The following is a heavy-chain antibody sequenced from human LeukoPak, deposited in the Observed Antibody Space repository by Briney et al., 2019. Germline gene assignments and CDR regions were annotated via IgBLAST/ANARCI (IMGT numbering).Heavy chain of an antibody. CDR1: GFTFSNHW. CDR2: MKQDGSEK. V-gene: IGHV3-7*03. Sequence: GGSLRLSCAASGFTFSNHWMSWVRQAPGKGLEWVANMKQDGSEKYYVDSVKGRFTISRDNAKNSLYLQMNGLRVEDTAVYYCARKAYAMDVWGKGTTVTVSS. J-gene: IGHJ6*04. CDR3: ARKAYAMDV.